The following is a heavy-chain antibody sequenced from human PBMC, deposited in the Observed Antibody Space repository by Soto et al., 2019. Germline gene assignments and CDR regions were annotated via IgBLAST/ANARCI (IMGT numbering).Heavy chain of an antibody. CDR3: VSELGLAY. J-gene: IGHJ4*02. Sequence: PGGSLRLSCAASGFTLSNYWMTWVRQAPGKGLEWVSNINKGGSQKNYVDSVKGRFTISRDNCQNSLSLQINSLRVEDTAVYYFVSELGLAYWGQGALVTVSS. V-gene: IGHV3-7*03. D-gene: IGHD7-27*01. CDR1: GFTLSNYW. CDR2: INKGGSQK.